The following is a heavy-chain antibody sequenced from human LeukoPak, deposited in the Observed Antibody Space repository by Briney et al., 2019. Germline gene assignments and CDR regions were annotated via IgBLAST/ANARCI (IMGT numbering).Heavy chain of an antibody. Sequence: GGSLRLSRAASGFTVSSNYMSWVRQAPGKGLEWVSVIYSGGSTYYADSVKGRFTISRDNSKNTLYLQMNSLRAEDKAVYYCARNRIGYFDYWGQGTLVTVSS. CDR2: IYSGGST. J-gene: IGHJ4*02. CDR3: ARNRIGYFDY. D-gene: IGHD2-21*01. V-gene: IGHV3-53*01. CDR1: GFTVSSNY.